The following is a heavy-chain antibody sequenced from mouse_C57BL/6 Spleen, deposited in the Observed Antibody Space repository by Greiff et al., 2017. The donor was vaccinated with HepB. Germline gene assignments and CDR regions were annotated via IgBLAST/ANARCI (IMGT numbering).Heavy chain of an antibody. CDR2: IYPGNSDT. CDR3: TRGELGRGLRDWYFDV. Sequence: EVQLQQSGTVLARPGASVKMSCKTSGYTFTSYWMHWVKQRPGQGLEWIGAIYPGNSDTSYNQKFKGKAKLTAVTSASTAYMELSSLTNEDSAVYYCTRGELGRGLRDWYFDVWGTGTTVTVSS. V-gene: IGHV1-5*01. CDR1: GYTFTSYW. D-gene: IGHD4-1*01. J-gene: IGHJ1*03.